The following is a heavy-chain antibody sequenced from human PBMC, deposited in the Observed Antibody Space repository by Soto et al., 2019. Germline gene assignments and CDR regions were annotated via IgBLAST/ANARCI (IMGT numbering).Heavy chain of an antibody. CDR1: GFTFSSYW. J-gene: IGHJ4*02. CDR2: INSDGSST. V-gene: IGHV3-74*01. CDR3: ARSRIAVAGTDFDY. Sequence: GGSLRLSCAASGFTFSSYWMHWVRQAPGKGLVWVSRINSDGSSTSYADSVKGRFTISRDNAKNTLYLQMNSLRAEDTAVYYCARSRIAVAGTDFDYWGQGTLVTVSS. D-gene: IGHD6-19*01.